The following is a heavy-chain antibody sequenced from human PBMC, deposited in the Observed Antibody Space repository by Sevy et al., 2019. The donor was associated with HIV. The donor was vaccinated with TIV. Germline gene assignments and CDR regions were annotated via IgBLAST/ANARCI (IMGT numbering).Heavy chain of an antibody. D-gene: IGHD2-8*01. CDR2: IYYSGST. Sequence: SETLSLTCTVSGGSISSYYWSWIRQPPGKGLEWIGYIYYSGSTNYNPSLKSRVTISVDTSKNQFSLKLNSVTAADTAVYYCARGIRSTGYCTNGVCYPGNWFDPWGQGTLVTVSS. CDR3: ARGIRSTGYCTNGVCYPGNWFDP. V-gene: IGHV4-59*01. J-gene: IGHJ5*02. CDR1: GGSISSYY.